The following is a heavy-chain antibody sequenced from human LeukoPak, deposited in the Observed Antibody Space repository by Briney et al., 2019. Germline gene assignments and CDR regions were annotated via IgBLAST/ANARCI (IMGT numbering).Heavy chain of an antibody. CDR1: GGSISSYY. V-gene: IGHV4-59*01. Sequence: SETLSLTCTVSGGSISSYYWSWIRQPPGKGLEWIGYIYYSGSTNYNPSLKSRVTISVDTSKNQFSLKLSSVTAADTAVYYCARYYDILTGYSNAYYYYWGQGTTVTVSS. CDR2: IYYSGST. D-gene: IGHD3-9*01. CDR3: ARYYDILTGYSNAYYYY. J-gene: IGHJ6*02.